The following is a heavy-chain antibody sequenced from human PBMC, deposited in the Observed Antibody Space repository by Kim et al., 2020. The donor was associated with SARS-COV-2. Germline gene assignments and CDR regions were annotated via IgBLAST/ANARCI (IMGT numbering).Heavy chain of an antibody. V-gene: IGHV4-59*13. J-gene: IGHJ4*02. CDR2: VHYSGST. Sequence: ETLSLTCTVSGGSISNTYWSWMRQPPGGGLEWIGYVHYSGSTSYNPSLKGRVTISVDLSKKEFSLSLNYATAADTAVYYCTRRPSHYFDSWSRGVLVTVST. CDR1: GGSISNTY. CDR3: TRRPSHYFDS.